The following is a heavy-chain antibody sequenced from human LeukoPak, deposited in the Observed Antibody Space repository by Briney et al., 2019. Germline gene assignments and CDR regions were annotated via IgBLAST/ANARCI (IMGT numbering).Heavy chain of an antibody. Sequence: ASVKVSCKASGYTFTGYYMHWVRQAPGQGLEWMGWINPSSGGTNYAQKFQGRVTMTRDTSISTAYMELSRLRSDDTAVYYCARDTGIAAPHGPDYWGQGTLVTVSS. CDR1: GYTFTGYY. D-gene: IGHD6-13*01. CDR2: INPSSGGT. J-gene: IGHJ4*01. CDR3: ARDTGIAAPHGPDY. V-gene: IGHV1-2*02.